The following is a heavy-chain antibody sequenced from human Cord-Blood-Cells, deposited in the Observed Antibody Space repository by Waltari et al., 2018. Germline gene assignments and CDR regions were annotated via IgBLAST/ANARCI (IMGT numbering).Heavy chain of an antibody. CDR2: IIPILGTA. D-gene: IGHD6-19*01. CDR1: GATFSRYA. J-gene: IGHJ6*02. Sequence: QVQLVQSGAEVTKPGSSVKVSCKASGATFSRYATSWVRPAPGQGPEWMGGIIPILGTANYAQKCQGRVTITADESTSTAYMELSSLRSEDTAVYYCARGTIIAVAYYGMDVWGQGTTVTVSS. V-gene: IGHV1-69*01. CDR3: ARGTIIAVAYYGMDV.